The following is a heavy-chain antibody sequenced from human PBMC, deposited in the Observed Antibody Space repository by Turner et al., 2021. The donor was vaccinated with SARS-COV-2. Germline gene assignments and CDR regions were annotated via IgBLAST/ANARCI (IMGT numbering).Heavy chain of an antibody. CDR1: GFTFSIYA. D-gene: IGHD2-21*01. V-gene: IGHV3-30*04. CDR3: ARGFGGNYNWFDP. Sequence: QVQLVESGGGAVLPGRSLRLLCVASGFTFSIYAMHWVRQAPGKGLDWVALISYDGINKYYADSVKGRFTISRDNSKNTLYLQMNSLRAEDTAVYYCARGFGGNYNWFDPWGQGTLVTVSS. CDR2: ISYDGINK. J-gene: IGHJ5*02.